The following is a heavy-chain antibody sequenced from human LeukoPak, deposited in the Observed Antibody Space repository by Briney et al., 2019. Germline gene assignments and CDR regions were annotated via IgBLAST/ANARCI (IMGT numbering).Heavy chain of an antibody. CDR3: AREGSGYSLSDY. D-gene: IGHD3-3*01. CDR2: IYHSGST. J-gene: IGHJ4*02. Sequence: SETLSLTCTVSGYSISSGYYWGWIRQPPGKGLEWIGSIYHSGSTYYNPSLKSRVTISVDTSKNQFSLKLSSVTAADTAAYYCAREGSGYSLSDYWGQGTLVTVSS. CDR1: GYSISSGYY. V-gene: IGHV4-38-2*02.